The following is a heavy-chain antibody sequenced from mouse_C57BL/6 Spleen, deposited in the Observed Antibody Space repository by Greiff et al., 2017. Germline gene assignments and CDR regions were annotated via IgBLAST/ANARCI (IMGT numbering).Heavy chain of an antibody. D-gene: IGHD1-1*01. CDR3: TPNYPRGD. CDR1: GFNIKDDD. Sequence: EVQLMESGAELVRPGASVKLSCTASGFNIKDDDMHWVKQRPEKSLEWIGWIDPENGDTEYASKVQGKATITADKPSNTAYLQLSSLTSEDTAVYYCTPNYPRGDWGQGTTLTVSS. V-gene: IGHV14-4*01. J-gene: IGHJ2*01. CDR2: IDPENGDT.